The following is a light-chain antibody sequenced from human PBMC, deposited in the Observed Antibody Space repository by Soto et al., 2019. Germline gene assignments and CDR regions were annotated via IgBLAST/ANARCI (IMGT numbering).Light chain of an antibody. CDR2: DVS. J-gene: IGLJ2*01. V-gene: IGLV2-14*01. Sequence: QSALTQPASVSGSPGQSISVSCSGTSSDVGGYNYVSWYQQHPGKAPKLIISDVSNWPSGVSIRFSGSKSGNTASLTISGLQAEDEADYYCSSYTSSNTLVFGGGTKLTVL. CDR3: SSYTSSNTLV. CDR1: SSDVGGYNY.